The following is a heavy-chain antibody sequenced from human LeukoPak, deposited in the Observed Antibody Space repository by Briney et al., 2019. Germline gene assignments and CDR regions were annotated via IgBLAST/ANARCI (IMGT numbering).Heavy chain of an antibody. CDR3: ARGGEYYDFWSGWRYSYYFDY. J-gene: IGHJ4*02. Sequence: SETLSLTCTASGGSISSYYWSWIRQPPGKGLEWIGYIYYSGSTNYNPSLKSRVTISVDTSKNQFSLKLSSVTAADTAVYYCARGGEYYDFWSGWRYSYYFDYWGQGTLVTVSS. CDR1: GGSISSYY. CDR2: IYYSGST. D-gene: IGHD3-3*01. V-gene: IGHV4-59*01.